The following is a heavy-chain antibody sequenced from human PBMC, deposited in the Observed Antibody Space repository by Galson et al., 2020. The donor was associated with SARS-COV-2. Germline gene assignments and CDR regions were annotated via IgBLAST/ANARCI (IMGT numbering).Heavy chain of an antibody. J-gene: IGHJ6*02. CDR1: GFTFSTYE. CDR3: AREPEGTSDYYYYGMDV. Sequence: TGGSLRLSCAASGFTFSTYEMNWVRQAPGKGLEWVSYIRSSGSTKHYADSVKGRFTISRDNAKNSLYLQMNSLRAEDTAVYYCAREPEGTSDYYYYGMDVWGQGTTVTVSS. CDR2: IRSSGSTK. D-gene: IGHD2-8*02. V-gene: IGHV3-48*03.